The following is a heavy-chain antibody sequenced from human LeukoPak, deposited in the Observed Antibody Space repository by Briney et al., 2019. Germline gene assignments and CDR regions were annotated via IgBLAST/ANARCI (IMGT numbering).Heavy chain of an antibody. V-gene: IGHV3-30*04. CDR2: ISYDGSNK. CDR3: ARSADAGRIVATFDY. J-gene: IGHJ4*02. Sequence: GRSLRLSRAASRFTFRSNAMHWVPHAPRKGLECVAIISYDGSNKHYADAAKGRFTISRDKSKNTLYLQMNSAICENTPVYYCARSADAGRIVATFDYWGQGTLVTVS. D-gene: IGHD5-12*01. CDR1: RFTFRSNA.